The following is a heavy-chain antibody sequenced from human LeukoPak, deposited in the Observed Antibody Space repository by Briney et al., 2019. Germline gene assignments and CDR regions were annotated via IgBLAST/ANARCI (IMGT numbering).Heavy chain of an antibody. V-gene: IGHV3-23*01. CDR2: ISGSGGST. J-gene: IGHJ4*02. CDR3: AKSPLRYSSSTLRDY. Sequence: GGSLRLSCAASGFTFSSYAMSWVRQAPGEGLEWVSAISGSGGSTYYAGSVKGRFTIPRDNSKNTLYLQMNSLRAEDTAVYYCAKSPLRYSSSTLRDYWGQGTLVTVSS. CDR1: GFTFSSYA. D-gene: IGHD6-6*01.